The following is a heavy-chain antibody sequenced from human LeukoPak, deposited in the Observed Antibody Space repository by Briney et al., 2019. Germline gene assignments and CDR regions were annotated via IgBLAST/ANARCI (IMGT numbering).Heavy chain of an antibody. Sequence: GASVKVSCKXSGYTFTGDYMHWVRQAPGQGLEWMGWINPNSGGTNYAQKFQGRVTMTRDTSISTAYMELSRLRSDDTAVYYCARESPDGIDYWGQGTLVTVSS. CDR1: GYTFTGDY. D-gene: IGHD1-1*01. CDR2: INPNSGGT. CDR3: ARESPDGIDY. J-gene: IGHJ4*02. V-gene: IGHV1-2*02.